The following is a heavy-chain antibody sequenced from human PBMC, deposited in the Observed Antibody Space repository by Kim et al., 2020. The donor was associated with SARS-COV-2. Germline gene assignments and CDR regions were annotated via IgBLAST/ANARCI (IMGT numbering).Heavy chain of an antibody. V-gene: IGHV3-21*01. Sequence: VAGRFTISRDNAKQSLYLQVNSLRAEDTAVYYCARDKDCTNGVCYPWFDPWGQGTLVTVSS. D-gene: IGHD2-8*01. CDR3: ARDKDCTNGVCYPWFDP. J-gene: IGHJ5*02.